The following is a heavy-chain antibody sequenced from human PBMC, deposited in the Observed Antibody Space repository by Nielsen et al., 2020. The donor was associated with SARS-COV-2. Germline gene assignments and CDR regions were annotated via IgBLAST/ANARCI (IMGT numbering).Heavy chain of an antibody. D-gene: IGHD3-10*01. Sequence: GGSLRLSCAAPGFTFSSYGMHWVRQAPGKGLEWVAFIRYDGSNKYYADSVKGRFTISRDNSKNTLYLQMNSLRAEDTAVYYCARGPDYYGSGSPPDYFDYWGQGTLVTVSS. J-gene: IGHJ4*02. CDR3: ARGPDYYGSGSPPDYFDY. CDR1: GFTFSSYG. V-gene: IGHV3-30*02. CDR2: IRYDGSNK.